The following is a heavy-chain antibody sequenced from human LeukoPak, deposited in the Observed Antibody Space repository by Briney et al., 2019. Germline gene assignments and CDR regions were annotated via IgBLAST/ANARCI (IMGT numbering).Heavy chain of an antibody. CDR1: GGSISGGGYY. CDR3: ARGDDSSSYCLDP. J-gene: IGHJ5*02. V-gene: IGHV4-31*03. Sequence: SQTLSFTCTVSGGSISGGGYYWRWIRQHPGKGLEWIGYNYYSGSSYYNPSLKSRVTISVDTSKNQFSLKLSSVTAAATAVYDCARGDDSSSYCLDPWGQGTLVTVSS. CDR2: NYYSGSS. D-gene: IGHD3-22*01.